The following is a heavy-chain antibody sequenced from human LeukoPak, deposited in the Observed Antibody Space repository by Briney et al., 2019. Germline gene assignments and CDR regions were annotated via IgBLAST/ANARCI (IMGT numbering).Heavy chain of an antibody. Sequence: SETLSLTCTVSGGSISTYYWSWIRQPPGKGLEWIGYIYYTGSTSYNPSLKSRVTMSLDASKNQFSLELNSVTPADTAVYYCAREDRYCSGGSCYYWGQGTLVTVSS. CDR2: IYYTGST. CDR1: GGSISTYY. D-gene: IGHD2-15*01. V-gene: IGHV4-59*01. J-gene: IGHJ4*02. CDR3: AREDRYCSGGSCYY.